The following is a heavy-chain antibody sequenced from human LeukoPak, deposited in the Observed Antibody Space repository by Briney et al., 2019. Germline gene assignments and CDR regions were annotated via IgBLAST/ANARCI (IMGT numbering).Heavy chain of an antibody. D-gene: IGHD3-10*01. CDR2: IYSGGSI. Sequence: GGSLRLSCAVSGFSVSGTDMNWVRQAPGVGLEGVSVIYSGGSIYYVNSVKGRFTISRDNSKNTVYLQMNSLRGDDTAMYYCATNGRFGELDHWGQGALVTVSS. J-gene: IGHJ4*02. CDR1: GFSVSGTD. V-gene: IGHV3-53*01. CDR3: ATNGRFGELDH.